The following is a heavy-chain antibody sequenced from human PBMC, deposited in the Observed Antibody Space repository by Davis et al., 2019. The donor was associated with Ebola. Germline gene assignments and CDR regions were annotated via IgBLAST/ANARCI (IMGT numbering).Heavy chain of an antibody. D-gene: IGHD2-2*01. CDR1: GFTFSSYA. CDR3: ARFVVVPAADYGMDV. J-gene: IGHJ6*02. Sequence: GGSLRLSCAASGFTFSSYAMHWVRQAPGKGLEYVSATSSNGGSTYYANSVKGRFTISRDNSKNTLYLQMGSLRAEDMAVYYCARFVVVPAADYGMDVWGQGTTVTVSS. V-gene: IGHV3-64*01. CDR2: TSSNGGST.